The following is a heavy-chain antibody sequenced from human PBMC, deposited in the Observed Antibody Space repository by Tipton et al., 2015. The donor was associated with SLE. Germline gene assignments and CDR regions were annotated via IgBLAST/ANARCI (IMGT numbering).Heavy chain of an antibody. V-gene: IGHV4-38-2*02. Sequence: TLSLTCSVSEYSIKRGFYWGWIRQSPGKGLEWIGYVYFDGSTNYNPSLKSRVTMSLDTSKNQFSLKLNSVTAADTAVYYCARGPYGAAASYDYWGQGTLVTVSS. J-gene: IGHJ4*02. D-gene: IGHD6-13*01. CDR1: EYSIKRGFY. CDR2: VYFDGST. CDR3: ARGPYGAAASYDY.